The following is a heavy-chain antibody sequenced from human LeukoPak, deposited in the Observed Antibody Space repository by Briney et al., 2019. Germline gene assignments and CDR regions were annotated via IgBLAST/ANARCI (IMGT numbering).Heavy chain of an antibody. CDR2: INHSGST. CDR1: GGSFRGSY. V-gene: IGHV4-34*01. CDR3: ASGGTYCSSTSCSTVTDDAFDI. Sequence: SETLSLTCAVHGGSFRGSYWSWIRQPPGKGLEWIGEINHSGSTNYNPSLKSRVTISVDTSKNQFPLKLSSVTAADTAVYYCASGGTYCSSTSCSTVTDDAFDIWGQGTMVTVSS. J-gene: IGHJ3*02. D-gene: IGHD2-2*01.